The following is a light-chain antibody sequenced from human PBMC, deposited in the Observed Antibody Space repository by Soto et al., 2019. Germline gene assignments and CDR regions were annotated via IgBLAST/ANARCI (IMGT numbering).Light chain of an antibody. CDR3: QQYNSYLT. CDR1: QTLXSR. CDR2: XAS. J-gene: IGKJ1*01. Sequence: DIQVTQSASTLSGPAGDSVTIACRASQTLXSRLGWFQGKPGKAPKILSDXASTLKSVVPSSFSGSGCGTEFTITISSLQPDNVETYYCQQYNSYLTFGQGTKVDIK. V-gene: IGKV1-5*03.